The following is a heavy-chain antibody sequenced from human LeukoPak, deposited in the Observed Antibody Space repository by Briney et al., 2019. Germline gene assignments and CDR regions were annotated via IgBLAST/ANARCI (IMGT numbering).Heavy chain of an antibody. CDR3: ASLGRDGYNFDY. D-gene: IGHD5-24*01. CDR1: GGTFSSYA. V-gene: IGHV1-69*05. J-gene: IGHJ4*02. CDR2: IIPIFGTA. Sequence: SVKVSCKASGGTFSSYAISWVRQAPGQGLEWMGGIIPIFGTANYAQKFQGRVTITTDESTSTAYMELSSLRYEDTAVYYCASLGRDGYNFDYGGQGTLVTVSS.